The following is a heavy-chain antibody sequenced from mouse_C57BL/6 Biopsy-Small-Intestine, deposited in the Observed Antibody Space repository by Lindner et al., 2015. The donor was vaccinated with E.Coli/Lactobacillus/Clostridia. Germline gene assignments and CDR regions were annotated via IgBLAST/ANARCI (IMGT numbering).Heavy chain of an antibody. V-gene: IGHV1-81*01. CDR3: ARREGNYFDY. J-gene: IGHJ2*01. CDR2: IYPRSGNT. CDR1: GYTFTSYG. Sequence: VQLQESGAELARPGASVKLSCKASGYTFTSYGISWVKQRTGQGPEWIGEIYPRSGNTYYNEKFKGKATLTADKSSSTAYMELRSLTSEDSAVYFCARREGNYFDYWGQGTTLTVSS.